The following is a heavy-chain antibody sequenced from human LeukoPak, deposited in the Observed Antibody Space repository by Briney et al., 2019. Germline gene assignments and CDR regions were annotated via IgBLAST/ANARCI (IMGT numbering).Heavy chain of an antibody. CDR1: GFTFRNYT. Sequence: PGGSLRLSCAASGFTFRNYTMTWVRQAPGKGLEWVSAISGSGGSTYYADSVKGRFTISRDNSKNTLYLQMNRLRDEDTALFYCAKEVKDTGYYRLDNWGQGTLVTVSS. V-gene: IGHV3-23*01. J-gene: IGHJ4*02. D-gene: IGHD3-3*01. CDR3: AKEVKDTGYYRLDN. CDR2: ISGSGGST.